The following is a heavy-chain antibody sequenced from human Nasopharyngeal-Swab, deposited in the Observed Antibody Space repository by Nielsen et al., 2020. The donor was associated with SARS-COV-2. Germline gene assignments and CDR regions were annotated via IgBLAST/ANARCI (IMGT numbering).Heavy chain of an antibody. CDR2: ISSSSSYI. CDR1: GFTFSSYA. V-gene: IGHV3-21*01. Sequence: GESLKISCAASGFTFSSYAMSWVRQAPGKGLEWVSSISSSSSYIYYADSVKGRFTISRDNAKNSLYLQVNSLRDEDTAVYYCAREGIYYGSGGGDYWGQGTLVTVSS. D-gene: IGHD3-10*01. J-gene: IGHJ4*02. CDR3: AREGIYYGSGGGDY.